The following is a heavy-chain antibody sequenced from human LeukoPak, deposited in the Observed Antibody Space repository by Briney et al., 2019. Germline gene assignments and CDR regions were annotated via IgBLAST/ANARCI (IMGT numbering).Heavy chain of an antibody. V-gene: IGHV4-59*01. CDR1: GGSISSYY. CDR2: IYYSGST. Sequence: SETLSLTCTVSGGSISSYYWSWIRQPPGKGLEWIGYIYYSGSTNYNPSLKSRVTISVDTSKNQFSLKLSSVTAVDTAVYYCARVATYYYDSSGSFFDYWGQGTLVTVSS. D-gene: IGHD3-22*01. CDR3: ARVATYYYDSSGSFFDY. J-gene: IGHJ4*02.